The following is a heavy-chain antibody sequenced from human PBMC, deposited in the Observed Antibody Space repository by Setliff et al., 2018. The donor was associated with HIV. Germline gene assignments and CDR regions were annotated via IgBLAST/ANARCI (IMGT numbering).Heavy chain of an antibody. CDR2: ISSGSVNI. Sequence: GGSLRLSCAASGFTFNNAWMNWVRQAPGQGLEWVSYISSGSVNIFYADSVKGRFTISRDNAKNTLYLQMNSLRAEDTAVYYCARDQWGYSYGYYYYYYMDVWGKGTTVTVSS. J-gene: IGHJ6*03. CDR1: GFTFNNAW. CDR3: ARDQWGYSYGYYYYYYMDV. D-gene: IGHD5-18*01. V-gene: IGHV3-48*04.